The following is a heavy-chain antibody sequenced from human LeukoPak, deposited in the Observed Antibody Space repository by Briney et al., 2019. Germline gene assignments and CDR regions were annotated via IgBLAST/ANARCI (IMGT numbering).Heavy chain of an antibody. CDR1: GFTFSSYA. CDR2: ISYDGSNK. CDR3: ARDLSPYYYYGMDV. D-gene: IGHD2/OR15-2a*01. J-gene: IGHJ6*04. Sequence: PGRSLRLSCAASGFTFSSYAMHWVRQAPGKGLEWVAVISYDGSNKYYADSVKGRFTFSRDNSKNTLYPQMNSLRAEDTAVYYCARDLSPYYYYGMDVWGKGTTVTVSS. V-gene: IGHV3-30*04.